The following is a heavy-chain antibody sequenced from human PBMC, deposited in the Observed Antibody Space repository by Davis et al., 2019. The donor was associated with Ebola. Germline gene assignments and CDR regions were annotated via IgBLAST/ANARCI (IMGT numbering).Heavy chain of an antibody. CDR2: ISGGSGTI. Sequence: GESLKISCTASGFTFSSYSMNWVRQAPGKGLEWVSYISGGSGTIYYADSVKGRFTISRDNSKNTLYLQMNSLRAEDTAVYYCARDPYYYDSSGYCYWGQGTLVTVSS. D-gene: IGHD3-22*01. CDR3: ARDPYYYDSSGYCY. V-gene: IGHV3-48*01. J-gene: IGHJ4*02. CDR1: GFTFSSYS.